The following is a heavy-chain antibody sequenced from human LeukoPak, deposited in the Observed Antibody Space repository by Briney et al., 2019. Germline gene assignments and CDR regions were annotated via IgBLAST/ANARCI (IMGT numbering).Heavy chain of an antibody. CDR2: IIPIFGTA. D-gene: IGHD2-15*01. CDR1: GGTFSKYT. J-gene: IGHJ4*02. Sequence: GASVKVSCKASGGTFSKYTISWVRQAPGQGLEWMGGIIPIFGTANYAQKFQGRVTITADESTSTAYMELSSLRSEDTAVYYCARDRCSSSGGSCYDYWGQGTLVTVSS. CDR3: ARDRCSSSGGSCYDY. V-gene: IGHV1-69*13.